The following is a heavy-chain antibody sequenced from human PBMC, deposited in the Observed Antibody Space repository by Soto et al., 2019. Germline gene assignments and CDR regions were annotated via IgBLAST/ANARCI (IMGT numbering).Heavy chain of an antibody. J-gene: IGHJ5*01. CDR1: GFKFRNYA. V-gene: IGHV3-33*01. D-gene: IGHD3-22*01. CDR2: IWFDGSKK. CDR3: ARAHTMMILDRFDP. Sequence: GGSLRLSCAASGFKFRNYAIHWVRQAPGKGLEWLAVIWFDGSKKYYADSVKGRFTISRDNSKNTVYLDMNSLTADDSGVFYCARAHTMMILDRFDPWGQGTLVTVSS.